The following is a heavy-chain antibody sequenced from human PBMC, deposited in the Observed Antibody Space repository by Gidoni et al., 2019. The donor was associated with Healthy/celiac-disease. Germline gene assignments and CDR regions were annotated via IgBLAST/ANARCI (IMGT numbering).Heavy chain of an antibody. Sequence: QVQLQASGPGLVKPSESPSLTCTVSGGSVSSYHWSWIRQPPGKGLAWFGYIYYSGSTNYNPSLNSRVTISVDTSKNQFTLKLSSVTAADAAVYYCARVTGYCSGGSCYYAFDIWGQGTMVTVSS. CDR3: ARVTGYCSGGSCYYAFDI. V-gene: IGHV4-59*02. CDR2: IYYSGST. CDR1: GGSVSSYH. D-gene: IGHD2-15*01. J-gene: IGHJ3*02.